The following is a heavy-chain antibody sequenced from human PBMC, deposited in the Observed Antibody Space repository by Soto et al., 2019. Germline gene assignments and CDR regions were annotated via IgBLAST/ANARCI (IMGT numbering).Heavy chain of an antibody. J-gene: IGHJ6*02. CDR2: INSDGSST. Sequence: GGSLRLSCAASGFTFSSYWMHWVRQAPGKGLVWVSRINSDGSSTSYADSVKGRFTISRDNAKNTLYLQMNSLRAEDTAVYYCARTAARSYYYYGMDVWGQGTTVTAP. D-gene: IGHD6-6*01. CDR3: ARTAARSYYYYGMDV. V-gene: IGHV3-74*01. CDR1: GFTFSSYW.